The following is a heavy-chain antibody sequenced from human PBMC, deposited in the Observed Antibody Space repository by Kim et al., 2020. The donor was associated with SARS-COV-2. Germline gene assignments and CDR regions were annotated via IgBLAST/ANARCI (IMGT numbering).Heavy chain of an antibody. V-gene: IGHV4-61*01. CDR1: GGSVNSDSYY. CDR2: IFYSGST. Sequence: SETLSLTCTVSGGSVNSDSYYWSWIRQTPGQGLQWIGDIFYSGSTNYNPSLKRRVTISVDTSINQFSLRLTSVTPADTAVYHCATRPYYDYTGYFDFWGQGILVTVS. J-gene: IGHJ5*01. D-gene: IGHD3-16*01. CDR3: ATRPYYDYTGYFDF.